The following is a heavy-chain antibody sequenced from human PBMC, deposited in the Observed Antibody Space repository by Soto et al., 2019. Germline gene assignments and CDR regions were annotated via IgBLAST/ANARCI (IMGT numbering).Heavy chain of an antibody. D-gene: IGHD6-19*01. CDR1: GGSISSYY. J-gene: IGHJ6*02. CDR2: IYYSGST. CDR3: ARRGAVAGLQPDYDYYGMDV. V-gene: IGHV4-59*01. Sequence: SETLSLTCTVSGGSISSYYWSWIRQPPGKGLEWIGYIYYSGSTNYNPSLKSRVTISVDTSKNQFSLKLSSVTAADTAVYYCARRGAVAGLQPDYDYYGMDVWGQGTTVTVSS.